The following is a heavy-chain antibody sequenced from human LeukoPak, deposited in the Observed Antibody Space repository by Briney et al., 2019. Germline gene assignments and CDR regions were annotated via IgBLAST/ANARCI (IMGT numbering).Heavy chain of an antibody. CDR1: GGSISSSSYY. J-gene: IGHJ6*03. V-gene: IGHV4-39*01. CDR3: ARHLYWGGYYYYYYMDV. CDR2: IYYSGST. Sequence: PSETLSLTCTVSGGSISSSSYYRGWIRQPPGKGLEWIGSIYYSGSTYYNPSLKSRVTISVDTSKNQFSLKLSSVTAADTAVYYCARHLYWGGYYYYYYMDVWGKGTTVTVSS. D-gene: IGHD7-27*01.